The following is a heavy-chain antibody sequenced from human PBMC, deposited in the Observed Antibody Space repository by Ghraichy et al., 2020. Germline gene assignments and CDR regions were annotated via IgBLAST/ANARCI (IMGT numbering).Heavy chain of an antibody. D-gene: IGHD2-2*01. J-gene: IGHJ6*03. CDR1: GFTFSSYW. Sequence: GGSLNISCAASGFTFSSYWMSWVRQAPGKGLEWVANIKQDGSEKYYVDSVKGRFTISRDNAKNSLYLQMNSLRAEDTAVYYCARDAWDIVVVPAATDYYYYYYMDVWGKGTTVTVSS. V-gene: IGHV3-7*03. CDR2: IKQDGSEK. CDR3: ARDAWDIVVVPAATDYYYYYYMDV.